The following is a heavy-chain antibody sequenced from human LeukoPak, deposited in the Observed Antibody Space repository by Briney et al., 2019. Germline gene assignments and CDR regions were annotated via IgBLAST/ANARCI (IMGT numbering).Heavy chain of an antibody. CDR3: ARDQSGALRITIFGVVSTGYYGMDV. D-gene: IGHD3-3*01. Sequence: ASVKVSCKASGYTFTSYDINWVRQATGQGLEWVGWMNPNSGNTGYAQKFQGRVTMTRNTSISTAYMELSSLRSEVTAVYYCARDQSGALRITIFGVVSTGYYGMDVWGQGTTVTVSS. CDR2: MNPNSGNT. V-gene: IGHV1-8*01. J-gene: IGHJ6*02. CDR1: GYTFTSYD.